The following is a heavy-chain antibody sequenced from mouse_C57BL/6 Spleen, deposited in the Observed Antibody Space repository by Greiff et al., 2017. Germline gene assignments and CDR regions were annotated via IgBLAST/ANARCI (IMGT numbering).Heavy chain of an antibody. J-gene: IGHJ3*01. Sequence: VKLMESGAELARPGASVKMSCKASGYTFTSYTMHWVKQRPGQGLEWIGYINPSSGYTKYNQKFKDKATLTADKSSSTAYMQLSSLTSEDSAVYYCAPNWDMAYWGQGTLVTVSA. D-gene: IGHD4-1*01. CDR3: APNWDMAY. CDR2: INPSSGYT. V-gene: IGHV1-4*01. CDR1: GYTFTSYT.